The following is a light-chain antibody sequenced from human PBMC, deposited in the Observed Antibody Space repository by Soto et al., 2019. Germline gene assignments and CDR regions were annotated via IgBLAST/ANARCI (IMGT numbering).Light chain of an antibody. J-gene: IGLJ1*01. Sequence: QSALTQPASVSGSPGQSITISCTGTSSDVGAYNYVSWYRQYPGTAPKLMIYDVSNRPSGISDRFSGSKSGNTASLTISGLQAEDEADYYCSSFTTTRGNVLGTRTKLTVL. CDR1: SSDVGAYNY. CDR3: SSFTTTRGNV. V-gene: IGLV2-14*03. CDR2: DVS.